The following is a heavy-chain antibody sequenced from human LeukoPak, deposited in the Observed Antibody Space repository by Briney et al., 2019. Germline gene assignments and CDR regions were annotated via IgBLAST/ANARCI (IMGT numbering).Heavy chain of an antibody. CDR2: IYYSGST. D-gene: IGHD2-2*01. Sequence: SETLSLTCTVSGGSISSYYWSWIRQPPGKGLEWIGYIYYSGSTNYNPSLKSRVTISVDTSKNQFSLKLSSVTAADTAVYYCARDQGDVEPAAIFGYWGQGTLVTVSS. J-gene: IGHJ4*02. V-gene: IGHV4-59*01. CDR3: ARDQGDVEPAAIFGY. CDR1: GGSISSYY.